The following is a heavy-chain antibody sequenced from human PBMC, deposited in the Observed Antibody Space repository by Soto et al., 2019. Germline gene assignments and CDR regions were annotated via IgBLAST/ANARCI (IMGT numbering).Heavy chain of an antibody. CDR2: IWYDGSNQ. CDR3: ARDLGAFNYGSAYFDY. Sequence: GGSLRLSCAPSGFTFSTYGMHWVRQAPGKGLEWVAVIWYDGSNQYYADSVKGRFTISRDNSKNMLYLQMNSLRAEDTAVYYCARDLGAFNYGSAYFDYWRQGTPVPVSS. V-gene: IGHV3-33*01. D-gene: IGHD3-10*01. CDR1: GFTFSTYG. J-gene: IGHJ4*02.